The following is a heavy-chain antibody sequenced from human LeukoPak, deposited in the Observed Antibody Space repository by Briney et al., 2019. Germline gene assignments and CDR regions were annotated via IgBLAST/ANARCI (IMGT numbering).Heavy chain of an antibody. D-gene: IGHD3-10*01. Sequence: ASVNVSCKASGYTFTGYYMHWVRQAPGQGLEWMGGFDPEDGETIYAQKFQGRVTMTEDTSTDTAYMELSSLRSEDTAVYYCARDGRGSRSSWFDPWGQGTLVIVSS. J-gene: IGHJ5*02. V-gene: IGHV1-24*01. CDR1: GYTFTGYY. CDR2: FDPEDGET. CDR3: ARDGRGSRSSWFDP.